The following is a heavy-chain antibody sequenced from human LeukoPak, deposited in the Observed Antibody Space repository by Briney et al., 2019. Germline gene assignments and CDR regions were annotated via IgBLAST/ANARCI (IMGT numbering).Heavy chain of an antibody. CDR3: ASHVGSGYYLEYFQH. V-gene: IGHV3-21*01. J-gene: IGHJ1*01. Sequence: GGSLRLSCAASGFTSSSYSMNWVRQAPGKGLEWVSSISSSSSYIYYADSVKGRFTISRDNAKNSLYLQMNSLRAEDTAVYYCASHVGSGYYLEYFQHWGQGTLVTVSS. D-gene: IGHD3-22*01. CDR2: ISSSSSYI. CDR1: GFTSSSYS.